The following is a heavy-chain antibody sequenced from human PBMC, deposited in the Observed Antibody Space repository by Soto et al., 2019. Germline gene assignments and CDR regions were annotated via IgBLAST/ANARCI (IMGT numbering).Heavy chain of an antibody. CDR3: ARLVNMVTATAGFDY. Sequence: PSETLSLTCAVSGGSISSNNWWSWVRQPPGKGLEWIGEIFHSGSTNYNPSLKSRVAVLLDKSKNQFSLKLTSATAADTAVYYCARLVNMVTATAGFDYWGQGILVTVSS. CDR2: IFHSGST. J-gene: IGHJ4*02. V-gene: IGHV4-4*02. CDR1: GGSISSNNW. D-gene: IGHD2-21*02.